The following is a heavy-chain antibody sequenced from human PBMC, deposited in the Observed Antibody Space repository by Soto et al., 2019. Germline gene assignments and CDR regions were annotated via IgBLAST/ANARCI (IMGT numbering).Heavy chain of an antibody. Sequence: SETLSLPCAVSEGSISSSNWWSWVRKPQGKGLEWIGEIYHSGSTNHNPSLKSRVTISVDKSKNQFSLRLSSVTAADTAVYYCARVMVRGDLDYWGQGTLVTVSS. D-gene: IGHD3-10*01. CDR2: IYHSGST. CDR1: EGSISSSNW. V-gene: IGHV4-4*02. CDR3: ARVMVRGDLDY. J-gene: IGHJ4*02.